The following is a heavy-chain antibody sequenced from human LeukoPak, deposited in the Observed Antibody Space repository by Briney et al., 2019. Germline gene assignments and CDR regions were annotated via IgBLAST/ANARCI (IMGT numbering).Heavy chain of an antibody. CDR1: GGSISSSSYY. CDR2: IYYSGST. J-gene: IGHJ6*03. Sequence: SETLSLTYTVSGGSISSSSYYWGWIRQPPGKGLEWIGSIYYSGSTYYNPSLKSRVTISVDTSKNQFSLKLSSVTAADTAVYYCARQRIAAPTYYMDVWGKGTTVTVSS. V-gene: IGHV4-39*01. D-gene: IGHD6-13*01. CDR3: ARQRIAAPTYYMDV.